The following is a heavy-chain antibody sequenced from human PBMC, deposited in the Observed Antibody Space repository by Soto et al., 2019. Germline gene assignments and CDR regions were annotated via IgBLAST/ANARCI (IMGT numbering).Heavy chain of an antibody. J-gene: IGHJ4*02. D-gene: IGHD2-2*01. Sequence: QVQLVQSGAEVKKPGASVKVSCKASGYTFASYAISWMRQAPGQGLERMGWISAYNGNTNYAQKLQGRVTMTTDTSASTAYRELRSLRSDDTAVYYCARDPPPPACWGQVTLVTVSS. CDR3: ARDPPPPAC. CDR1: GYTFASYA. V-gene: IGHV1-18*01. CDR2: ISAYNGNT.